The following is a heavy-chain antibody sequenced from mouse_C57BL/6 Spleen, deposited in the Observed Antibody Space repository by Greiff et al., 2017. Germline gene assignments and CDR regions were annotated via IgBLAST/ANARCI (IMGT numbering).Heavy chain of an antibody. V-gene: IGHV1-82*01. D-gene: IGHD2-4*01. Sequence: QVQLKESGPELVKPGASVKISCKASGYAFSSSWMNWVKQRPGKGLEWIGRIYPGDGDTNYNGKFKGKATLTADKSSSTAYMQLSSLTSEDSAVYFCARVRTTMITTGPFFDYWGQGTTRTVSS. CDR2: IYPGDGDT. CDR3: ARVRTTMITTGPFFDY. CDR1: GYAFSSSW. J-gene: IGHJ2*01.